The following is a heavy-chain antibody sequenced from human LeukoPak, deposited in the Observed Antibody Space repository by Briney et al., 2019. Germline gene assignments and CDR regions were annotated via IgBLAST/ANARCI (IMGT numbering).Heavy chain of an antibody. V-gene: IGHV4-34*01. Sequence: SETLSLTCAVYGGSFSGYYWSWIRQPPGKGLEWIGEINHSGSTNYNPSLKSRVTISVDASKNRFSLKLSSVTAADTAVYYCASSGYSSRIDYWGQGTLVTVSS. D-gene: IGHD6-13*01. CDR3: ASSGYSSRIDY. CDR1: GGSFSGYY. J-gene: IGHJ4*02. CDR2: INHSGST.